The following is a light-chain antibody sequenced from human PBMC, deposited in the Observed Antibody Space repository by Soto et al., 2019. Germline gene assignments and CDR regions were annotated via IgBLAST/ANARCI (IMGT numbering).Light chain of an antibody. CDR1: QSISYS. V-gene: IGKV1-39*01. CDR3: QQSYIPLT. CDR2: GAS. J-gene: IGKJ4*01. Sequence: DIQMTQSPSSLSASVGDRVTITCRASQSISYSLNWFQQKPGRAPKLLINGASSFQGGVPSRFSVSGSGTDFSLTISSLQPEDFATYYCQQSYIPLTFGGGTKVEIK.